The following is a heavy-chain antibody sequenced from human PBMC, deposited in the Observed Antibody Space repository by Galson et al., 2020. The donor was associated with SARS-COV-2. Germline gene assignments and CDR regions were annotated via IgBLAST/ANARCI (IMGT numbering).Heavy chain of an antibody. Sequence: PGGSLTPSCAAAGFRLSSSAMSWVSQAPGKGRQWVSSTSASGTITYYADSVKGRFTIPRDNSKNRLYLEMASLKADDTAVYYCAKDLGLNNGWTPFDFWCQGTLVVVSS. CDR2: TSASGTIT. V-gene: IGHV3-23*01. D-gene: IGHD6-19*01. J-gene: IGHJ4*02. CDR1: GFRLSSSA. CDR3: AKDLGLNNGWTPFDF.